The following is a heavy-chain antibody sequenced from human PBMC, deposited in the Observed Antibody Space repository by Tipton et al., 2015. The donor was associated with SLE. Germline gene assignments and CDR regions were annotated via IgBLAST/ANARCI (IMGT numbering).Heavy chain of an antibody. Sequence: TLSLTCTVSGGSISSSSYYWGWIRPPPGKGLEWIGSIYYSGSTYDNPSLKSRVTISVDTSKNQFSLKLSSVTAADTAVYYCAGYLAATRRVGYYYGMDVWGQGTTVTVSS. V-gene: IGHV4-39*07. CDR3: AGYLAATRRVGYYYGMDV. CDR2: IYYSGST. J-gene: IGHJ6*02. D-gene: IGHD1-26*01. CDR1: GGSISSSSYY.